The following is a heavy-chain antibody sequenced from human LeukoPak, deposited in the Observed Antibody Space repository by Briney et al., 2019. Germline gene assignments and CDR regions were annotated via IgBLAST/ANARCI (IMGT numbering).Heavy chain of an antibody. CDR2: ISGSGGST. J-gene: IGHJ4*02. V-gene: IGHV3-23*01. D-gene: IGHD6-19*01. Sequence: GASLRLFCAASGFTFSSYAMSWVRQAPGKGLEWVSAISGSGGSTYYADSVKGRFTISRDNSKNTLYLQMNSLRAEDTAVYYCAKNIAVAGTGYFDYWGQGTLVTVSS. CDR1: GFTFSSYA. CDR3: AKNIAVAGTGYFDY.